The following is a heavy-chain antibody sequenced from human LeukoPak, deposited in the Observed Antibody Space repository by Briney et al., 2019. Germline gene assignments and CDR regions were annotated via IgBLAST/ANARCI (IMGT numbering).Heavy chain of an antibody. J-gene: IGHJ4*02. Sequence: RAGGSLRLSCAASGFIFRDYYMGWVRQTPGKGLEWLSYITSSSSIIYYADSVEGRFTISRDNAKNSLYLQMNSLRAEDTAVYYCARVFRGGYRYFDYWGQGTLVTVSS. CDR3: ARVFRGGYRYFDY. CDR2: ITSSSSII. V-gene: IGHV3-11*01. CDR1: GFIFRDYY. D-gene: IGHD1-26*01.